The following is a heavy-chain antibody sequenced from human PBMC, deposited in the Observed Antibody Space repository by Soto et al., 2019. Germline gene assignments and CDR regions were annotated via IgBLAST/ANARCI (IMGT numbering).Heavy chain of an antibody. Sequence: GGSLRLSCAASGFSFSGYYMSWIRQAPGKGLEWVSYVSFSGDVTHYSDSVEGRFTVSRDNAKKSLYLQMNSLRVEDTAVYYCARENGHPGHNYAMDVWGQGTTVTVSS. CDR3: ARENGHPGHNYAMDV. CDR2: VSFSGDVT. V-gene: IGHV3-11*01. J-gene: IGHJ6*02. D-gene: IGHD2-8*01. CDR1: GFSFSGYY.